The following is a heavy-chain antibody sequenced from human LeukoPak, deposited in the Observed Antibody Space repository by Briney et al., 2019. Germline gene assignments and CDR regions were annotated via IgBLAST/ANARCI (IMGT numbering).Heavy chain of an antibody. Sequence: ASVNVSCKASGYFFTKYGFSWVRPPPSQEPEGMGWISTSNGNKKYAQKFLCRVTLTRVTSASTAYMELRSLRSDDTAVYCCARSGFAFGYHYVDFWGQGTLVTVSS. V-gene: IGHV1-18*01. CDR1: GYFFTKYG. CDR2: ISTSNGNK. J-gene: IGHJ4*02. CDR3: ARSGFAFGYHYVDF. D-gene: IGHD5-12*01.